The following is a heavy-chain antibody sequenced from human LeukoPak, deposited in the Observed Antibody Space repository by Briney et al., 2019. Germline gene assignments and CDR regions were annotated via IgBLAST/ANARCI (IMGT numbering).Heavy chain of an antibody. J-gene: IGHJ3*02. V-gene: IGHV3-23*01. Sequence: GGSLRLSCAASGFSFSSYAMSWVRQAPGKGLEWVSFISGSGATTYYVDSVKGRFTISRDNSQNTVYLQMNTLTDEDTAVYYCVKNLRLVISVAGTPRDAFDIWGQGTVVNVSS. CDR3: VKNLRLVISVAGTPRDAFDI. D-gene: IGHD6-19*01. CDR1: GFSFSSYA. CDR2: ISGSGATT.